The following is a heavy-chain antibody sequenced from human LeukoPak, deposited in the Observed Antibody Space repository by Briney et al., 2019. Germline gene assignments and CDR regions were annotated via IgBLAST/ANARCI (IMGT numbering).Heavy chain of an antibody. CDR1: GGSFSGYY. Sequence: SETLSLTCAVYGGSFSGYYWSWIRQPPGKGLEWIGEINHSGSTNYNPSLKSRVTISVDTSKNQFSQKLSSVTAADTAVYYCAREIIRFSSGWFDYWGQGTLVTVSS. V-gene: IGHV4-34*01. CDR3: AREIIRFSSGWFDY. J-gene: IGHJ4*02. CDR2: INHSGST. D-gene: IGHD6-19*01.